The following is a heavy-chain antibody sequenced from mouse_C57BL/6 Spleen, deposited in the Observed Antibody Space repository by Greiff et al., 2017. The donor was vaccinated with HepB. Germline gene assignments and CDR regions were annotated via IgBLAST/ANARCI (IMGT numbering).Heavy chain of an antibody. Sequence: QVQLQQPGAELVKPGASVKMSCKASGYTFTSYWITWVKQRPGQGLEWIGDIYPGSGSTNYNEKFKSKATLTVDTSSRTAYMQLSSLTSEDSAVYYCARLGAVVATGAMDYWGQGTSVTVSS. V-gene: IGHV1-55*01. CDR1: GYTFTSYW. CDR2: IYPGSGST. CDR3: ARLGAVVATGAMDY. J-gene: IGHJ4*01. D-gene: IGHD1-1*01.